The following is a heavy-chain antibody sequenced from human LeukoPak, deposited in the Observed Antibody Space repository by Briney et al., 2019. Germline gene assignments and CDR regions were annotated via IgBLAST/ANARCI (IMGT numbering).Heavy chain of an antibody. Sequence: ASVKVSCKASGYTFTSYGISWVRQAPGQGLEWMGWISAYNGNTNYAQKLQGRVTMTTDTSTSTAYMELSSLRSEDMAVYYCARGGSTYYYYYMDVWGKGTTVTVSS. D-gene: IGHD5/OR15-5a*01. V-gene: IGHV1-18*03. CDR3: ARGGSTYYYYYMDV. J-gene: IGHJ6*03. CDR2: ISAYNGNT. CDR1: GYTFTSYG.